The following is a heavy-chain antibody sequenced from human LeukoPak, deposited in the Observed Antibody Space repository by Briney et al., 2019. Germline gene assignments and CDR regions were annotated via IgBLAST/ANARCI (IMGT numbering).Heavy chain of an antibody. CDR2: IRYDGSNK. J-gene: IGHJ4*02. Sequence: GGSLRLSCAASGFTFSSYGMHWVRQAPGKGLEWVAFIRYDGSNKYYADSVKGRFTISRDNSKNTLYLQMNSLRAEDTAVYYCAKEGTPAAGISSVDYWGQGTLVTVSS. V-gene: IGHV3-30*02. D-gene: IGHD6-13*01. CDR1: GFTFSSYG. CDR3: AKEGTPAAGISSVDY.